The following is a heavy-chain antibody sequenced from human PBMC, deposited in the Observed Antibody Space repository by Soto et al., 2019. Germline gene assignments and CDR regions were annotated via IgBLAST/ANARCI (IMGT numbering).Heavy chain of an antibody. J-gene: IGHJ6*02. CDR2: ISASGGRT. Sequence: GGSLRLSCSASGFTFNTYAMSWVRQAPGRRLEWVSTISASGGRTYYADSVKGRFTVSRDNSQNTLRLDMDSLTAADTAVYYCAREVGVGDGGVTYYYGMDVWGQGTTVTVSS. V-gene: IGHV3-23*01. CDR1: GFTFNTYA. D-gene: IGHD2-21*02. CDR3: AREVGVGDGGVTYYYGMDV.